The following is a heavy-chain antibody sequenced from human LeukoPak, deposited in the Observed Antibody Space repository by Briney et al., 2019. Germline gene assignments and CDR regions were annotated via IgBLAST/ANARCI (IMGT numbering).Heavy chain of an antibody. J-gene: IGHJ4*02. D-gene: IGHD2-15*01. CDR2: IYYSGST. V-gene: IGHV4-39*01. Sequence: SETLPLTCTVSGGSISGSSYYWGWIRQPPGKGLEWIGSIYYSGSTYYNPSLRSRVTISVDTSKNQFSLKLSSVTAADTAVYYCARPLYCSGGSCFGLFDYWGQGTLVTVSS. CDR3: ARPLYCSGGSCFGLFDY. CDR1: GGSISGSSYY.